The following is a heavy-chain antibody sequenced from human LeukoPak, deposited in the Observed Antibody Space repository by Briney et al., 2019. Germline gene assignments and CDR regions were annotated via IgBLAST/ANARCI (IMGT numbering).Heavy chain of an antibody. D-gene: IGHD2-2*03. Sequence: ASVTVSCKASGYNFIRHDVSWVRQAPGQGLEWVGWISIYNGKTYYAQSLQDRVTMTTDTSTNTVYMELRSLKSEDTAVYYCAREGMDIVVVPASGNWFDPWGQGTLVTVSS. CDR2: ISIYNGKT. V-gene: IGHV1-18*01. CDR1: GYNFIRHD. J-gene: IGHJ5*02. CDR3: AREGMDIVVVPASGNWFDP.